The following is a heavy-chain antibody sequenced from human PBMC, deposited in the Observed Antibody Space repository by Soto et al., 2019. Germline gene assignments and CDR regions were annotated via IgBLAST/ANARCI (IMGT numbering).Heavy chain of an antibody. D-gene: IGHD4-4*01. Sequence: EVQLVDSGGGPVKPGGSLRLSCAASGFTFSSYSMNWVRQAPGKGLEWVSAISSSSSYIYYADSVKGRFTISRDNAKNSLYLQMNSLRAEDTAVYYCARDKDDYSFFYGMDVWGQGTTVTVSS. V-gene: IGHV3-21*01. CDR2: ISSSSSYI. J-gene: IGHJ6*02. CDR1: GFTFSSYS. CDR3: ARDKDDYSFFYGMDV.